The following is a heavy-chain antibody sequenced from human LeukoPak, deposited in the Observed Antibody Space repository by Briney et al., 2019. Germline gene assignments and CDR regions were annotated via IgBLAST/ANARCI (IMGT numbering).Heavy chain of an antibody. CDR1: GYTFTGYY. V-gene: IGHV1-2*02. D-gene: IGHD2-21*01. CDR3: ARVCGGDCLGAFDI. Sequence: ASVKVSCKASGYTFTGYYMHWVRQAPGQGLEWMGWINPNSGGTNYAQKFQGRVTMTRDTSISTAYMELSRLRSDDTAVYYRARVCGGDCLGAFDIWGQGTMVTVSS. CDR2: INPNSGGT. J-gene: IGHJ3*02.